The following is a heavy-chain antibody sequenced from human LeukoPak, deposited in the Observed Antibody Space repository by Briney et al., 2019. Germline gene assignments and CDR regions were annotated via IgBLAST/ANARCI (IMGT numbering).Heavy chain of an antibody. V-gene: IGHV4-59*11. CDR3: ARDAGMAGHPPGNWFDP. J-gene: IGHJ5*02. CDR1: GGSITSHS. CDR2: TYYSGAT. Sequence: SGTLSLTCNVSGGSITSHSWNWIRQSPGKGLEWIGYTYYSGATNYSPSLKSRVTISLDTSKSQISLKLKSVTAADTAVYFCARDAGMAGHPPGNWFDPWGQGTLVTVSS. D-gene: IGHD6-13*01.